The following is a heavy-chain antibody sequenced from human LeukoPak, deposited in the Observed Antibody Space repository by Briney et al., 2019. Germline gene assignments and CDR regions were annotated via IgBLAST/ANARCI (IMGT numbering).Heavy chain of an antibody. CDR1: GFTFSSYW. Sequence: GGSLRLSCAASGFTFSSYWMSWVRQAPGKGLEWVAKIKQDGSEKYYVDSVKGRFTISRDNAKNSLYLQMNSLRAEDTAVYYCARDWVVDNTYYFDYWGQGTLVTVSS. CDR2: IKQDGSEK. D-gene: IGHD2-2*01. J-gene: IGHJ4*02. CDR3: ARDWVVDNTYYFDY. V-gene: IGHV3-7*01.